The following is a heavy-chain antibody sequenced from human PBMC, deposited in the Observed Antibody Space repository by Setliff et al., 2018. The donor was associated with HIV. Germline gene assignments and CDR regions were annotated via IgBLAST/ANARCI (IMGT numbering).Heavy chain of an antibody. CDR2: IKSKTHGGTT. Sequence: GGSLRLSCAASGFSFNNAWMSWVRQAPGKGLEWVGRIKSKTHGGTTDYAASVKGRFSISRDDSKTTVYLQMNSLKTEDTALYYCTRVVVDTAMVYDYYYGMDVWGQGTTVTVSS. J-gene: IGHJ6*02. CDR1: GFSFNNAW. D-gene: IGHD5-18*01. V-gene: IGHV3-15*01. CDR3: TRVVVDTAMVYDYYYGMDV.